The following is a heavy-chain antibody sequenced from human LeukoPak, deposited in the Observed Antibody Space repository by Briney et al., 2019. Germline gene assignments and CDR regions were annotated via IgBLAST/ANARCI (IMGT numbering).Heavy chain of an antibody. CDR3: AREDSSGWYGIDY. CDR1: GRSISGVS. V-gene: IGHV4-59*12. J-gene: IGHJ4*02. Sequence: PSETLSLTCSVSGRSISGVSWSWIRQTPGRGLEWLGYFAHDEQTSYNPSLRSRITVSADTSKNQFSLKLSSVTAADTVVYYCAREDSSGWYGIDYWGQGTLVTVSS. D-gene: IGHD6-19*01. CDR2: FAHDEQT.